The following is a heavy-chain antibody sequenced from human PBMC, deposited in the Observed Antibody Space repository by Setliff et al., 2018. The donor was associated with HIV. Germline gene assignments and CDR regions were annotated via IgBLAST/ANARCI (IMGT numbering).Heavy chain of an antibody. J-gene: IGHJ4*02. D-gene: IGHD6-6*01. V-gene: IGHV4-39*07. Sequence: ASETLSLTCTVSGGSISSSSYYWGWIRQPPGKGLEWIGSIYYSGSTYYNPSLKSRVTISVDTSKNQFSLKLSSVTAADTAVYYCARSPRGAAPIDYWGQGTLVTVSS. CDR3: ARSPRGAAPIDY. CDR2: IYYSGST. CDR1: GGSISSSSYY.